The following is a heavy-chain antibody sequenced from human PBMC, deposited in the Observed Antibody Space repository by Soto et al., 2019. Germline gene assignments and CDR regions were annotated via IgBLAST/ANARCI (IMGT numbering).Heavy chain of an antibody. CDR3: ELYGDFDY. CDR1: GGSFSGYY. J-gene: IGHJ4*02. V-gene: IGHV4-34*01. CDR2: INHSGST. D-gene: IGHD2-8*01. Sequence: SETLSLTCAVYGGSFSGYYCSWIRQPPGKGLEWIGEINHSGSTNYNPSLKSRVTISVDTSKNQFSLKLSSVTAADTAVYYCELYGDFDYWGQGTLVTVS.